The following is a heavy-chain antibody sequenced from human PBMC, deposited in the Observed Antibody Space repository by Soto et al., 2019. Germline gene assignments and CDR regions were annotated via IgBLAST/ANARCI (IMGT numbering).Heavy chain of an antibody. Sequence: EVQLVESGGVVVQPGGSLRLSCAASGFTFNDYTMHWVRQAPGKGLEWVSLISWDGGSTYYADSVKGRFTISRDNSNNYLNPQMNMRRTEDTALYYYAKVSYRPTPIALADNGAPDSWGQGTMVTVSS. CDR2: ISWDGGST. CDR1: GFTFNDYT. V-gene: IGHV3-43*01. CDR3: AKVSYRPTPIALADNGAPDS. D-gene: IGHD6-19*01. J-gene: IGHJ4*02.